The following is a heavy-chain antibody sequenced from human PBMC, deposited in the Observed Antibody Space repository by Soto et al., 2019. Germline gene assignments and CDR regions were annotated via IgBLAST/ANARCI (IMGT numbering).Heavy chain of an antibody. Sequence: QVQLVQSGAEVKKPGSSVKVSCKASGGTFSSYAISWVRQAPGQGFEWMGGIIPIFGTANYAQKFQGRVTITADESTSTAYMELSSLRSEDTAVYYCARDRMYYDSSGYYSDYWGQGTLVTVSS. D-gene: IGHD3-22*01. V-gene: IGHV1-69*01. CDR3: ARDRMYYDSSGYYSDY. CDR1: GGTFSSYA. CDR2: IIPIFGTA. J-gene: IGHJ4*02.